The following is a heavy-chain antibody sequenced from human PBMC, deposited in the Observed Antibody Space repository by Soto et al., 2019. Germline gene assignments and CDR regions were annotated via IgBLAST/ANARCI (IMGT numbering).Heavy chain of an antibody. V-gene: IGHV3-9*01. CDR3: AISGWYGGYFDY. J-gene: IGHJ4*02. CDR1: GFTFDDYA. Sequence: EVQLVESGGGLVQPGRSLRLSCAASGFTFDDYAMHWVRQAPGKGLEWVSGISWNSGSIGYMDSVKGRFTISRDNAKNALYLQMNSLRAGDTALYYCAISGWYGGYFDYWGQGTLVTVSS. CDR2: ISWNSGSI. D-gene: IGHD6-19*01.